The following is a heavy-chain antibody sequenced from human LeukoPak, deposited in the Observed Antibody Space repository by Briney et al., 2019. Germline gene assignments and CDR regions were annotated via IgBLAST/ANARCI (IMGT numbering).Heavy chain of an antibody. D-gene: IGHD1-26*01. J-gene: IGHJ6*03. CDR3: ARDHIVGAGYYYYYYMDL. Sequence: AASVKVSCKASGGTFSSYAISWVRQAPGQGLEWMGGIIIIFGTPNYAQKFQGRVTIPADESTSTAYMELSSLRPDDTAVYYCARDHIVGAGYYYYYYMDLWGKGTTVTVSS. V-gene: IGHV1-69*01. CDR1: GGTFSSYA. CDR2: IIIIFGTP.